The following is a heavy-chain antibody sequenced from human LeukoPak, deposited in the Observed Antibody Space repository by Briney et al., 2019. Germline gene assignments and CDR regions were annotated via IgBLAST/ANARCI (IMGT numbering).Heavy chain of an antibody. D-gene: IGHD3-10*01. J-gene: IGHJ4*02. V-gene: IGHV3-49*03. Sequence: GGSLRLSCTASGFTFGAYGMSWFRQAPGKGLEWVGFIRSKAYGGTTEYAASVKGRFTISRDDSKSIAYLQMNSLKTEDTAVYYCTRGTSMVRGVIVIYWGQGTLVTVSS. CDR2: IRSKAYGGTT. CDR3: TRGTSMVRGVIVIY. CDR1: GFTFGAYG.